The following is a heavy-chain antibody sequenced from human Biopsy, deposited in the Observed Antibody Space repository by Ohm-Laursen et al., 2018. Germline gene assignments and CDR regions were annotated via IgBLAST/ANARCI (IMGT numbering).Heavy chain of an antibody. CDR3: GNEVHGRDY. CDR2: INQAGTT. V-gene: IGHV4-34*08. CDR1: GKKFSDYQ. D-gene: IGHD2-15*01. Sequence: TLSLTRAVFGKKFSDYQWSCIRQPPGKGLEWIGQINQAGTTNYNPSLKSRVSISEDASKYEFPLRLTSVTAADTAVYLCGNEVHGRDYWGLGAQVTVSS. J-gene: IGHJ4*02.